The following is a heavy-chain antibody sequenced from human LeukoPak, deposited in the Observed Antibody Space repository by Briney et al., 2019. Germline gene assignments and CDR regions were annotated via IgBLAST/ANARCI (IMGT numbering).Heavy chain of an antibody. J-gene: IGHJ4*02. D-gene: IGHD6-19*01. CDR1: GFTFGSYA. Sequence: GGSLRLSCAASGFTFGSYAMSWVRQAPGKGLEWVSAISGSGGSTYYVDSVKGRFTISRDNSKNTLYLQMNSLRAEDTAVYYCAKTLGIAVANAIDYWGQGTLVTVSS. CDR2: ISGSGGST. CDR3: AKTLGIAVANAIDY. V-gene: IGHV3-23*01.